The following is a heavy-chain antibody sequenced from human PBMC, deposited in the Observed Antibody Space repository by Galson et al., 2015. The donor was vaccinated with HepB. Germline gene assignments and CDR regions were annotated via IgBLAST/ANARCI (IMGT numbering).Heavy chain of an antibody. CDR1: GFSFSTYG. CDR3: AKCFLTGAGAEDT. V-gene: IGHV3-23*01. CDR2: ISGSGDRT. D-gene: IGHD6-13*01. Sequence: SLRLSCAASGFSFSTYGMSWVRQPPGKGLEWVSAISGSGDRTYYAGSVKGRFTISRDNTKNTLYLQVNNLRLEDTAIHYCAKCFLTGAGAEDTWGQGTLVTVSS. J-gene: IGHJ5*02.